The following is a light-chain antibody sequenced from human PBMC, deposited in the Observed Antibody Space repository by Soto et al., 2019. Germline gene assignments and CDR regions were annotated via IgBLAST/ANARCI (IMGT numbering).Light chain of an antibody. CDR1: QAISTW. J-gene: IGKJ1*01. CDR2: AAS. V-gene: IGKV1D-12*01. Sequence: DIQMTQSPSSVSASVGDRVTITCRASQAISTWLAWYQQKPGKAPKLLIYAASNLQTGVPSRFSGSGSGTDFTLTISSLQPEDVATYYCQQANSFPRTFGQGPEVEIK. CDR3: QQANSFPRT.